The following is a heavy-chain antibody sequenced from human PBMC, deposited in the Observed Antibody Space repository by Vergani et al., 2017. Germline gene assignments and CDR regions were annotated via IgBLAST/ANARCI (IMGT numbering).Heavy chain of an antibody. V-gene: IGHV4-61*02. CDR2: IYTSGGT. Sequence: QVQLQESGPGLVKPSQTLSLTCTVSGGSISSGGYYWSWIRQHPGKGLEWMGRIYTSGGTNYNPSLKSRVTMTRDASTSTVYMELSSLRSEDTAVYYCARVLGAGPAKPYYDYVWGNHAFDYWGQGTLVTVSS. CDR3: ARVLGAGPAKPYYDYVWGNHAFDY. J-gene: IGHJ4*02. CDR1: GGSISSGGYY. D-gene: IGHD3-16*01.